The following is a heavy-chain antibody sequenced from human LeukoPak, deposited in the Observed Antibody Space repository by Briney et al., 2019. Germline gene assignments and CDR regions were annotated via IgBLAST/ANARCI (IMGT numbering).Heavy chain of an antibody. V-gene: IGHV3-21*01. CDR1: GFTFSSYS. J-gene: IGHJ4*02. CDR3: ARDKYCSDTNCYGTSFEY. Sequence: GGSLRLSCAASGFTFSSYSMNWVRQAPGKGLEWVSSISSSSSYIYYADSVKGRFIVSRDNAKNSLFLQMNSLSDEDTAVYYCARDKYCSDTNCYGTSFEYWGQGTLVTVSS. CDR2: ISSSSSYI. D-gene: IGHD2-2*01.